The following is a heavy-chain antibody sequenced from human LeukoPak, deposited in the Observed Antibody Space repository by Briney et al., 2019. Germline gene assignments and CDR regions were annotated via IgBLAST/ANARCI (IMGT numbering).Heavy chain of an antibody. D-gene: IGHD5-24*01. Sequence: PSETLSLTCTVFGDSISSYYGSWIRQSAGKGLEWIGRIHTNGRIDYNPSLKSRVSMSIDTSKNRFSLKVTSVTAADTAVYYCARVQLPDVTGAFDIWGQGTMVTVSS. J-gene: IGHJ3*02. CDR3: ARVQLPDVTGAFDI. CDR1: GDSISSYY. V-gene: IGHV4-4*07. CDR2: IHTNGRI.